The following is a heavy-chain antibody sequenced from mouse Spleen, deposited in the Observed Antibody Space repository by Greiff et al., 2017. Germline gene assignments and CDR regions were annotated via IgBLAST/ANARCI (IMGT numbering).Heavy chain of an antibody. CDR2: IDPNSGGT. V-gene: IGHV1-72*01. D-gene: IGHD5-1*01. CDR1: GYTFTSYW. CDR3: ARVPDWYFDV. Sequence: QVQLKQPGAELVKPGASVKLSCKASGYTFTSYWMHWVKQRPGRGLEWIGRIDPNSGGTKYNEKFKSKATLTVDKPSSTAYMQLSSLTSEDSAVYYCARVPDWYFDVWGAGTTVTVSS. J-gene: IGHJ1*01.